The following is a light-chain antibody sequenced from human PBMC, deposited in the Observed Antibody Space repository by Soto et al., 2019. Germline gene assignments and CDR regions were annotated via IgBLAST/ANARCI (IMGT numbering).Light chain of an antibody. Sequence: EIVMTQSPLSLPVTPGEPASISCRSSQSLLHSNGYNFLDWYLQKPGQSPQLLIYLGSNRASGVPDRFSGSGSGTDFTLKISRVEAEDVGVYYCMQAVQTPFTFGPGTKVDIK. CDR1: QSLLHSNGYNF. J-gene: IGKJ3*01. V-gene: IGKV2-28*01. CDR3: MQAVQTPFT. CDR2: LGS.